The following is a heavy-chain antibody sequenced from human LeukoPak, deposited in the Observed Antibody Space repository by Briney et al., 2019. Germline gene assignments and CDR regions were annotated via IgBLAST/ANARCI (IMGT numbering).Heavy chain of an antibody. Sequence: PGGSLRLSCAASGFTFSSYAMSWARQAPGKGLELVSAISGSGGSTYYADSVKGQFTISRDNSKNTLYLEMNSLRAEDTAVYYCAKGGGSYSGFDIWGHGTMVTVS. V-gene: IGHV3-23*01. CDR1: GFTFSSYA. D-gene: IGHD1-26*01. CDR3: AKGGGSYSGFDI. CDR2: ISGSGGST. J-gene: IGHJ3*02.